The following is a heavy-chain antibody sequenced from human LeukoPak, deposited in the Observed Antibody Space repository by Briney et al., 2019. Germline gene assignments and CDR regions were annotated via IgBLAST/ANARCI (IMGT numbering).Heavy chain of an antibody. Sequence: PGRSLRLSCAASGFTFSDYNMNWLRQAPGKGLEWVAVIFYDGSNKYYADSVKGRFTVSRDNSKNTLYLQMNSLRAEDTAVYHCAKDRGGGYHYMDVWGKGTTVTISS. J-gene: IGHJ6*03. CDR3: AKDRGGGYHYMDV. CDR2: IFYDGSNK. CDR1: GFTFSDYN. D-gene: IGHD3-10*01. V-gene: IGHV3-30*18.